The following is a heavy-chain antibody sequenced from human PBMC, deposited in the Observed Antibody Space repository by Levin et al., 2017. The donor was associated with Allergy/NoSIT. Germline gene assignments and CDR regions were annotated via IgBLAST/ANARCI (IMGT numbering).Heavy chain of an antibody. J-gene: IGHJ5*02. CDR3: ASGGYSYGHLTVGDWFDP. Sequence: GGSLRLSCAASGFTFSSYAMHWVRQAPGKGLEWVAVISYDGSNKYYADSVKGRFTISRDNSKNTLYLQMNSLRAEDTAVYYCASGGYSYGHLTVGDWFDPWGQGTLVTVSS. CDR2: ISYDGSNK. CDR1: GFTFSSYA. D-gene: IGHD5-18*01. V-gene: IGHV3-30-3*01.